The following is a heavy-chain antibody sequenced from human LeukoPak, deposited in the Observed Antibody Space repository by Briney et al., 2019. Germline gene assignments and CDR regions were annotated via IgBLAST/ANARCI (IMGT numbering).Heavy chain of an antibody. V-gene: IGHV3-23*01. J-gene: IGHJ3*02. CDR2: ISGSGSAT. CDR3: AKDQYGEAFDI. D-gene: IGHD4-17*01. Sequence: GGSLRLSCAASGFTFRSYAMNWVRQAPGKGLEWVSAISGSGSATYYADSVKGRFTISRDNSKNTPCLQMNSLRAEDTAVYYCAKDQYGEAFDIWGPGTMVTVSS. CDR1: GFTFRSYA.